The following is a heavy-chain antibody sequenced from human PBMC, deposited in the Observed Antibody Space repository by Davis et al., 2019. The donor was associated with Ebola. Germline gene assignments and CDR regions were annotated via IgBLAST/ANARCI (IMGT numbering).Heavy chain of an antibody. D-gene: IGHD1-7*01. CDR1: GFTFSSYS. CDR3: ARDHNWNSVGHTIVDY. V-gene: IGHV3-48*02. Sequence: GGSLRLSCAASGFTFSSYSMNWVRQAPGKGLEWVSYISSSSSTIYYADSVKGRFTISRDNAKNSLYLQMNSLRDEDTAVYYCARDHNWNSVGHTIVDYWGQGTLVTVSS. CDR2: ISSSSSTI. J-gene: IGHJ4*02.